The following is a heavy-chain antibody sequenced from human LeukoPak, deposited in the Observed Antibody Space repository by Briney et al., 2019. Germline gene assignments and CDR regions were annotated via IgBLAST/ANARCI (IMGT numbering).Heavy chain of an antibody. J-gene: IGHJ6*02. CDR1: GGTFSSYA. Sequence: ASVKVSCKASGGTFSSYAISWVRQAPGQGLEWMGGFDPEDGETIYAQKFQGRVTMTEDTSTDTAYMELSSLRSEDTAVYYCASASGTTRDYYYYGMDVWGQGTTVTVSS. V-gene: IGHV1-24*01. CDR3: ASASGTTRDYYYYGMDV. CDR2: FDPEDGET. D-gene: IGHD1-7*01.